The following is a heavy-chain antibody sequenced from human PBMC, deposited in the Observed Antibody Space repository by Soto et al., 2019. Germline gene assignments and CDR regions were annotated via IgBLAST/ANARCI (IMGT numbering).Heavy chain of an antibody. J-gene: IGHJ5*02. V-gene: IGHV1-3*01. CDR2: INAGNGNT. Sequence: ASVKVSCKASGYSFTSYTIHWVRQAPGQRLEWMAWINAGNGNTKYSQKFQGRLTLTTDTSATTTYMELTSLRSEDTAVYYCARETIGYCTNGVCSAWFDPWGQGTLVTVSS. D-gene: IGHD2-8*01. CDR1: GYSFTSYT. CDR3: ARETIGYCTNGVCSAWFDP.